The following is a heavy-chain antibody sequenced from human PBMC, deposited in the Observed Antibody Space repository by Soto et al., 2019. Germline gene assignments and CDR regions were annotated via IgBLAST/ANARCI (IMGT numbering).Heavy chain of an antibody. V-gene: IGHV4-30-4*01. CDR2: IYYSGST. J-gene: IGHJ6*02. Sequence: SETLSLTCTVSGCSLSSGDYYWSWIRQPPGKGLEWIGYIYYSGSTYYNPSLKSRVTISVDTSKNQFSLKLSSVTAADTAVYYCARVTSGSYYDYYYYGMDVWGQGTTVTVSS. CDR1: GCSLSSGDYY. D-gene: IGHD1-26*01. CDR3: ARVTSGSYYDYYYYGMDV.